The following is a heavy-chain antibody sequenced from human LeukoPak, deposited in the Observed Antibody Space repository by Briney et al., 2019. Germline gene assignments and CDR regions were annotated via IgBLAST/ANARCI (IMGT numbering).Heavy chain of an antibody. V-gene: IGHV3-73*01. D-gene: IGHD3-9*01. CDR1: GFTFSGSA. Sequence: VGSLRLSCTASGFTFSGSAMHWVRQASGKGLEWVGRIRTKANNYATVYAASVKGRFTISRDDSKNTAYLQMNSLKTEDTAVYYCAKQGDFDLMTYHYYMDVWGKGTTVTVSS. J-gene: IGHJ6*03. CDR2: IRTKANNYAT. CDR3: AKQGDFDLMTYHYYMDV.